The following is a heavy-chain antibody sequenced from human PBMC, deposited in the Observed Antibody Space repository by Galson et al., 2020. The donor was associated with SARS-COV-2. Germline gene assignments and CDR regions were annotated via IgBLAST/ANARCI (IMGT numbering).Heavy chain of an antibody. CDR2: INHSGST. D-gene: IGHD3-9*01. CDR1: GGSFSGYY. V-gene: IGHV4-34*01. J-gene: IGHJ4*02. CDR3: ARAEELRYFDWLLPNPFDY. Sequence: SETLSLTCAVYGGSFSGYYWSWIRQPPGKGLEWIGEINHSGSTNYKPSLKSRVTISVDTSKNQFSLKLSSVTAADTAVYYCARAEELRYFDWLLPNPFDYWGQGTLVTVSS.